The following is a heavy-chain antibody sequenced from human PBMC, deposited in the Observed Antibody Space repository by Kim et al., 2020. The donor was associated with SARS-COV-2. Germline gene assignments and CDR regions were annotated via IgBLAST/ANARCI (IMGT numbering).Heavy chain of an antibody. V-gene: IGHV3-23*01. CDR3: AKNYTRSYYYYFGMDV. Sequence: SVRGRFTSSRDNSKNSRYLQMGSLRADDTAVYYCAKNYTRSYYYYFGMDVWGQGTTVTVSS. D-gene: IGHD2-2*02. J-gene: IGHJ6*02.